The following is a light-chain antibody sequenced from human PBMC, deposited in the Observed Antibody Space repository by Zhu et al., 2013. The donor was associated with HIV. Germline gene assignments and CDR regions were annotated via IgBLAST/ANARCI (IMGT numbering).Light chain of an antibody. Sequence: EIVMTQSPATLSVSPGERATLSCRASQSVSSNLAWYQQKPGQAPRLLIYGASIRATGIPARFSGSGSGTEFTLTISILQSEDFAVYYCQQYSSSPRFTFGLGPRW. CDR2: GAS. V-gene: IGKV3D-15*03. J-gene: IGKJ3*01. CDR1: QSVSSN. CDR3: QQYSSSPRFT.